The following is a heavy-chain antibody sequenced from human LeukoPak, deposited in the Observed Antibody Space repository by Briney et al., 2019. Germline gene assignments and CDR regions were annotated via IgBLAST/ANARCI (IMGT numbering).Heavy chain of an antibody. D-gene: IGHD1-1*01. CDR3: ARDWNWNDRPFDY. CDR1: GFTFSSCA. J-gene: IGHJ4*02. Sequence: PGGSLRLSCAASGFTFSSCAVHWVRQAPGKGLEWVSAISGTGGTTYYADSVKGRFTISRDNSMHTLYLQMNSLRAEDTAVYYCARDWNWNDRPFDYWGQGTLVTVSS. V-gene: IGHV3-23*01. CDR2: ISGTGGTT.